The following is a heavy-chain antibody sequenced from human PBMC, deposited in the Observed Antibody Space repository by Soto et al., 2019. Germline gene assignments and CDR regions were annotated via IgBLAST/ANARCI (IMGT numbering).Heavy chain of an antibody. CDR1: GGSINRGGYY. V-gene: IGHV4-31*03. Sequence: QVPRRESGPGLVKPSQTLSLTCTVSGGSINRGGYYWNWIRQHPGKGLEWIGYMYYSGSTYYNPFLRSRVILAADPSQTHFSLKPISVTAAYAAVYFCARGYRQSGDSSSWVFDSWGQGTLGNVSS. D-gene: IGHD6-13*01. J-gene: IGHJ4*02. CDR3: ARGYRQSGDSSSWVFDS. CDR2: MYYSGST.